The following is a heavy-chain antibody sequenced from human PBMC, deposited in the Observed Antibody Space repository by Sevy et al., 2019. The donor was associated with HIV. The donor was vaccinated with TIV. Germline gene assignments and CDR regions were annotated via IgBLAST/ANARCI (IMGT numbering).Heavy chain of an antibody. Sequence: SETLSLTCTVSGGSVSSGSYYWSWIRQPPGKGLEWIGYIYYSGSTNYNPSLKSRVTISVDTSKNQFSLKLSSVTAADTAVYYCARDGVLRYFDWLLNHTHAFDIWGQGTMVTVSS. CDR1: GGSVSSGSYY. CDR2: IYYSGST. J-gene: IGHJ3*02. D-gene: IGHD3-9*01. V-gene: IGHV4-61*01. CDR3: ARDGVLRYFDWLLNHTHAFDI.